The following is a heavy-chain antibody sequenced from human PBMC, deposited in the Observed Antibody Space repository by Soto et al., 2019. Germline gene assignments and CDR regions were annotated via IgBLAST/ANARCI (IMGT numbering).Heavy chain of an antibody. CDR1: GGSISSSSYY. J-gene: IGHJ5*02. D-gene: IGHD6-19*01. Sequence: QLQLQESGPGLVKPSETLSLTCTVSGGSISSSSYYWGWIRQPPGKGLEWIGSIYYSGSTYYNPSLKSRVTIPVDSSKNQFSLTLSSVTAADTAVYYCARGEQWLENWFDPWGQGTLVTVSS. V-gene: IGHV4-39*01. CDR2: IYYSGST. CDR3: ARGEQWLENWFDP.